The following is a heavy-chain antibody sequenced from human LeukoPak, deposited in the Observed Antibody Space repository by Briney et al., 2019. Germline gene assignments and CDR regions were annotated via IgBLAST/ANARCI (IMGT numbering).Heavy chain of an antibody. Sequence: PSETLSLTCTVSGGSISSYYWSWIRQPPGKGLEWIGYIYYSGSTYYNPSLKSRVTISVDTSKNQFSLKLSSVTAADTAVYYCARDPRRLRRTNWYFDLWGRGTLVTVSS. CDR1: GGSISSYY. D-gene: IGHD1/OR15-1a*01. CDR2: IYYSGST. CDR3: ARDPRRLRRTNWYFDL. J-gene: IGHJ2*01. V-gene: IGHV4-59*12.